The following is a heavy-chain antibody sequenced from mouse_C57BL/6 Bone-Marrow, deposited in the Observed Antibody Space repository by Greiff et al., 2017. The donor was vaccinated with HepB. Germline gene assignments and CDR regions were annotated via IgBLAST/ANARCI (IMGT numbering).Heavy chain of an antibody. J-gene: IGHJ2*01. V-gene: IGHV14-1*01. D-gene: IGHD1-1*01. CDR2: IDPEDGDT. CDR1: GFNIKDYY. Sequence: VQLQQSGAELVRPGASVTLSCTASGFNIKDYYMHWVKQRPEQGLEWIGRIDPEDGDTEYAPKFQGKATMTADTSSNTAYLQLSSLTSEDTAVYYCTTWIIRYPYHFDYWGQGTTLTVSS. CDR3: TTWIIRYPYHFDY.